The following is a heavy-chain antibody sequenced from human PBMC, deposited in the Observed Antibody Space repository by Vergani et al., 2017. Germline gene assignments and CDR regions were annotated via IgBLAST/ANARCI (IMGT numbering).Heavy chain of an antibody. CDR2: ISGSGGST. J-gene: IGHJ2*01. CDR1: GFPFRSYA. D-gene: IGHD1-26*01. Sequence: EVQLLEAGGGLVQPGGSLRLSCAASGFPFRSYAMSWVRQAPGKGLEWVSAISGSGGSTYYADSVKGRFTISRYNSKNTLYLQMNSLRAEDTAVYYCAKYLRNSGGCWYFDFWGRGTLVTVSS. V-gene: IGHV3-23*01. CDR3: AKYLRNSGGCWYFDF.